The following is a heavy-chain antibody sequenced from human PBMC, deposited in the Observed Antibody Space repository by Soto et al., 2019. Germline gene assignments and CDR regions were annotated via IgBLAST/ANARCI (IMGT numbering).Heavy chain of an antibody. J-gene: IGHJ5*02. CDR3: ARLKIATNNYKWFDP. CDR2: RYVTGAV. Sequence: PSETLSLTCSVSGAALNSGNYYWSWIRQVPGMGLEWIGHRYVTGAVDYNPSLRDPITISQDTSERQFSLNLRLVTAADTAVYYCARLKIATNNYKWFDPWGQGTLVTVSS. D-gene: IGHD2-21*01. V-gene: IGHV4-31*01. CDR1: GAALNSGNYY.